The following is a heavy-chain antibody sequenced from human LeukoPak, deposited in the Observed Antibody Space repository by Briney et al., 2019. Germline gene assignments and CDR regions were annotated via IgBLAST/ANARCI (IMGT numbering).Heavy chain of an antibody. D-gene: IGHD2-2*01. CDR3: ARAGGYCSSTSCYDDWFDP. J-gene: IGHJ5*02. CDR2: INPNSGGT. CDR1: GYTFTGYY. Sequence: ASVKVSCKASGYTFTGYYMHWVRQAPGQGLEWMGWINPNSGGTNYAQKFQGRVTMTRDTSISTAYMELSRLRSDDTAVYYCARAGGYCSSTSCYDDWFDPWGQGTLVTVSS. V-gene: IGHV1-2*02.